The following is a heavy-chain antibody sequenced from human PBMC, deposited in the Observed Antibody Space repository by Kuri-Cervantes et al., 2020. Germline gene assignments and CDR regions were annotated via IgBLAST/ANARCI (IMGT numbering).Heavy chain of an antibody. J-gene: IGHJ6*02. V-gene: IGHV3-21*01. CDR1: GFTFSSYS. CDR2: ISSSSSYI. CDR3: ARNPWLLLPYGMDV. D-gene: IGHD3-22*01. Sequence: SLMISCAASGFTFSSYSMNWVRQAPGKGLEWVSSISSSSSYIYYADAVKGRFTISRDNAKNSLYLQMNSLSDEDTAVYYCARNPWLLLPYGMDVWGQGTTVTVSS.